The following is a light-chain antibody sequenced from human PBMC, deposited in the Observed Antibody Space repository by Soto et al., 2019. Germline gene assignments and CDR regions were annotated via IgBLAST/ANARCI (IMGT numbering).Light chain of an antibody. CDR1: QDIRND. V-gene: IGKV1-6*01. J-gene: IGKJ4*01. CDR2: GAS. Sequence: AIQMTQSPSSLSASVGXSVTITCRASQDIRNDLGWFQQKPGKAPNLLIYGASSVHRGVPSRFSGSGSGSDFTLTISSLQSEDFATYYCLQTYNYPLTFGGGTRWIS. CDR3: LQTYNYPLT.